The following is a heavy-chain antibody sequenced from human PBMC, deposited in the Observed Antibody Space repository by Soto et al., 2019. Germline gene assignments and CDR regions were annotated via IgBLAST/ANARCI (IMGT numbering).Heavy chain of an antibody. D-gene: IGHD3-10*01. CDR2: IYSGGTT. CDR3: ARAGLLGSGTGYFDY. CDR1: GLAVSSNY. V-gene: IGHV3-66*01. J-gene: IGHJ4*02. Sequence: PGGSLRLSCSASGLAVSSNYMSWVRQAPGKGLEWVSVIYSGGTTFYADSVKGRFTISRDNSNNSLSLQMNSLRAEDTAVYFCARAGLLGSGTGYFDYWGQGTLVTVSS.